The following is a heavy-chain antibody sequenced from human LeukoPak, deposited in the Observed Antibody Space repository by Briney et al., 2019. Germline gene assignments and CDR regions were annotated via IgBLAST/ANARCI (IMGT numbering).Heavy chain of an antibody. D-gene: IGHD2-2*01. J-gene: IGHJ4*02. CDR3: AKGVVVAPDVTPFDY. V-gene: IGHV4-4*02. Sequence: SGTLSLTCAVSGGSISSSNWWSWVRQPPGKGLEWIGEIYHSGSTNYNPSLKSRLTISVDKSKNHFSLKLSSVTAEDTAVYYCAKGVVVAPDVTPFDYWGQGTLVTVSS. CDR1: GGSISSSNW. CDR2: IYHSGST.